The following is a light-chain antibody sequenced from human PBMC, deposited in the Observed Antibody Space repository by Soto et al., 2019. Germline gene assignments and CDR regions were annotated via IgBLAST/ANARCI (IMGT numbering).Light chain of an antibody. CDR2: EVS. CDR3: CSKAGGTSVI. CDR1: SSDVGSYNL. J-gene: IGLJ2*01. V-gene: IGLV2-23*02. Sequence: QSALTQPASLSESPGQSITISCTGTSSDVGSYNLVSWYQQHPGKVPKLVIYEVSNRPSGVSARFSGSKSGNTASLTISGLQVEDEAEYYCCSKAGGTSVIFGGGTKLTVL.